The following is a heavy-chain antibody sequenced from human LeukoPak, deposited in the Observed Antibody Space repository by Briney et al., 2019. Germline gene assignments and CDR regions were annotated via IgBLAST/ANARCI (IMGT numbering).Heavy chain of an antibody. Sequence: SLRLSCAASGFTFTNYWMFWVRQAPGKGLVWVSGINPDGSTTTYADSVKGRFTISRENAKSTLYLHMNILRVEDTAVYYCARGRYGDYHWGQGILVTVSS. V-gene: IGHV3-74*01. J-gene: IGHJ4*02. CDR2: INPDGSTT. CDR3: ARGRYGDYH. D-gene: IGHD4-17*01. CDR1: GFTFTNYW.